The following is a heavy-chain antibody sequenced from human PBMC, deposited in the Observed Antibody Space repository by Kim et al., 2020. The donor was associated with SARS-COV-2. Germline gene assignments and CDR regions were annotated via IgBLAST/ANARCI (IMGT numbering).Heavy chain of an antibody. D-gene: IGHD1-1*01. CDR1: GFIFYSYS. V-gene: IGHV3-48*02. CDR3: ARGVGICSGYYDY. CDR2: ITSSSSTV. Sequence: GGSLRLSCSASGFIFYSYSMNWVRQAPGKGLEWVSHITSSSSTVHYADSVRGRFTVSRDNAKNSLDLQMNSLTDEDTAVYYCARGVGICSGYYDY. J-gene: IGHJ6*01.